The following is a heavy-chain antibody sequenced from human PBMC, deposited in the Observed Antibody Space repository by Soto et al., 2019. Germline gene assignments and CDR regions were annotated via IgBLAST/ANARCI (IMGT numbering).Heavy chain of an antibody. D-gene: IGHD4-4*01. V-gene: IGHV3-23*01. CDR3: ARDRNYIHYYYYGMDL. CDR2: ISGSGGST. J-gene: IGHJ6*02. CDR1: GFTFNSYA. Sequence: GGSLRLSCAASGFTFNSYAVSWVRQAPGKGLEWVSAISGSGGSTYYADSVKGRFTISRDNSKNTLYLQMNSLRAEDTAVYYCARDRNYIHYYYYGMDLWGQRTKVTGSS.